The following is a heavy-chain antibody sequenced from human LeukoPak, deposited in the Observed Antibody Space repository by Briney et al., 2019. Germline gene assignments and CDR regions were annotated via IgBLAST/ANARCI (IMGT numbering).Heavy chain of an antibody. V-gene: IGHV3-21*01. Sequence: GGSLRLSCAASGFTFTTYNMNWVRQAPGKGLEWVSSISSSSSHTYYVDSVKGRFTISRDNTMNTLFLQMNSLRAEDTAVYYCTREVPHGYSGYDSRDYWGQGTLVTVSS. J-gene: IGHJ4*02. CDR2: ISSSSSHT. CDR3: TREVPHGYSGYDSRDY. D-gene: IGHD5-12*01. CDR1: GFTFTTYN.